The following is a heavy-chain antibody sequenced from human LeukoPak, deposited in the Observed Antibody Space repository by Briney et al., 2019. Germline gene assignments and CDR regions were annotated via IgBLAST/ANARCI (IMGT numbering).Heavy chain of an antibody. V-gene: IGHV3-7*05. CDR2: MRHDGGEK. CDR1: GSTFSAYW. CDR3: ARVQNAFDI. Sequence: GGSLRLSCAASGSTFSAYWMSWVRQTPRKGLEWVANMRHDGGEKYYVDSVKGRFTISRDNAKNSLYLQMNSLRAEDTAVYYCARVQNAFDIWGQGTMVTVSS. J-gene: IGHJ3*02.